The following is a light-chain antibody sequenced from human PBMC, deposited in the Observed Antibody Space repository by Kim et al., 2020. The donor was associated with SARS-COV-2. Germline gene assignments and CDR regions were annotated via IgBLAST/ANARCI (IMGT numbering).Light chain of an antibody. CDR1: HLGHKY. J-gene: IGLJ2*01. Sequence: SVTPGQTDTITCSGDHLGHKYVCWYQQKPGQSPLLVIYQDTRRPSGIPERFSGSNSENTATLTITGTQVTDEADYYCQAWVSSTLVFGGGTQLTVL. CDR2: QDT. V-gene: IGLV3-1*01. CDR3: QAWVSSTLV.